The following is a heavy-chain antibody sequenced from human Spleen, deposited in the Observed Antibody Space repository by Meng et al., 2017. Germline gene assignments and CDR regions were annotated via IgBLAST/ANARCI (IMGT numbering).Heavy chain of an antibody. J-gene: IGHJ5*02. CDR1: GFTFSSYN. CDR2: INTDASIT. V-gene: IGHV3-74*03. Sequence: GESLKISCAASGFTFSSYNMHWVRQTPGEGLVWVSRINTDASITTYADSVKGRFTISRDDAKNSLYLQMNSLRVEDTAVYYCATRPPDSAWYGVGYLFPWFDPWGRGTLVTVSS. CDR3: ATRPPDSAWYGVGYLFPWFDP. D-gene: IGHD6-19*01.